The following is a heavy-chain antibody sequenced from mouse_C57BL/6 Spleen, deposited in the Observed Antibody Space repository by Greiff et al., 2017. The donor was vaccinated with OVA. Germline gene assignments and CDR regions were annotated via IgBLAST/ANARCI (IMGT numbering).Heavy chain of an antibody. CDR3: ASYYYGSSWYFDV. CDR1: GYTFTSYW. Sequence: QVQLQQPGAELVKPGASVKMSCKASGYTFTSYWITWVKQRPGQGLEWIGDLYPGSGSTNYNEKFKSKATLTVDTSSSTAYMQLSSLTSEDSAVDYCASYYYGSSWYFDVWGTGTTVTVSS. V-gene: IGHV1-55*01. CDR2: LYPGSGST. J-gene: IGHJ1*03. D-gene: IGHD1-1*01.